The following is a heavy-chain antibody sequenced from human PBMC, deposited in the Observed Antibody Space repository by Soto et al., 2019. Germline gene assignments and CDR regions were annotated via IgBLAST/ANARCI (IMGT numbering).Heavy chain of an antibody. J-gene: IGHJ5*02. CDR1: DFTFGDFA. CDR3: AKNYYESGSYYLFDA. Sequence: GGSLRLSCAASDFTFGDFAMSWVRQAPGKGLEWVASISASSRSTYYADSVRGRFSISRDNSKNTLVLQMKILTAADTALYFCAKNYYESGSYYLFDAWGQGTQVTVSS. CDR2: ISASSRST. D-gene: IGHD3-10*01. V-gene: IGHV3-23*01.